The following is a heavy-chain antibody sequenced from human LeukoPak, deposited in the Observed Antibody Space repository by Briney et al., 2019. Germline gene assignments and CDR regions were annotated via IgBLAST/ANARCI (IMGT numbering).Heavy chain of an antibody. D-gene: IGHD2-15*01. CDR2: IYYSGGT. Sequence: SETLSLTCTVSGASITSYYWSWIRQPSGKGLEWIGYIYYSGGTNNSPSLKSRVTISIDTSKNQFSLKLSSVTAADTAVYYCVRGRGHSRIDYWGQGTLVTVSS. CDR1: GASITSYY. V-gene: IGHV4-59*01. CDR3: VRGRGHSRIDY. J-gene: IGHJ4*02.